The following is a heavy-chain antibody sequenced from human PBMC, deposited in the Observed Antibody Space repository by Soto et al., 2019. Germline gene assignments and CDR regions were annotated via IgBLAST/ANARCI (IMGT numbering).Heavy chain of an antibody. CDR1: GYTFPSYD. CDR2: MNPNSGNT. J-gene: IGHJ5*02. Sequence: QVQLVQTGAEVKKPGASVKVSCKASGYTFPSYDINWVRQATGQGLEWMGWMNPNSGNTGYAQKVQGRGTMTRNTSISTAYMELSSLRSEDTAVYYCAREHYGNSAWFDPWGQGTLVTVSS. D-gene: IGHD3-10*01. CDR3: AREHYGNSAWFDP. V-gene: IGHV1-8*01.